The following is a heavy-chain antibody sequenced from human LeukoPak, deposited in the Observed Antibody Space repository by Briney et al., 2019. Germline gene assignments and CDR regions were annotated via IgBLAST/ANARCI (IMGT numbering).Heavy chain of an antibody. Sequence: GGSLRLSCAGSGFTVSGSYMSWVRQAPGKGLEWVSVIYSGGSTYYADSVKGRFTISRDISKNTLYLQMNSLRAEDTAVYYCARAPRYGAYDSWGQGTLVTVSS. D-gene: IGHD4-17*01. V-gene: IGHV3-66*01. J-gene: IGHJ5*01. CDR3: ARAPRYGAYDS. CDR1: GFTVSGSY. CDR2: IYSGGST.